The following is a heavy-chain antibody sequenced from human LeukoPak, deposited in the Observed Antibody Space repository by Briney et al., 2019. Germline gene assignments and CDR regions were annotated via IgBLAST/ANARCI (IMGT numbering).Heavy chain of an antibody. Sequence: SETLSLTCTVSGGSISSYYWSWIRQPPGKGLEWIGYIYYSGSTNYNPSLKSRVTISVDTSKNQFSLKLSSVTAADTAVYYCAREKKFLTGYSDNNWFDPWGQGTLVTVSS. CDR1: GGSISSYY. CDR2: IYYSGST. D-gene: IGHD3-9*01. V-gene: IGHV4-59*01. J-gene: IGHJ5*02. CDR3: AREKKFLTGYSDNNWFDP.